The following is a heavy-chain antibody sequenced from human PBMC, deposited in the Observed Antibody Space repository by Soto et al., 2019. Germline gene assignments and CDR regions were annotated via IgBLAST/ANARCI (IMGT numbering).Heavy chain of an antibody. V-gene: IGHV3-30*18. CDR2: ISYEGRKK. CDR1: GFTFSSYG. Sequence: QVQLVESGGGVVQPGGSLRLSCAASGFTFSSYGMHWVRQAPGKGLGWVTVISYEGRKKYYADSVKGRFTVSRDNSRDTLYLQMNSLRAEDTAVYYCAKDIDTAVAMFLSYGLDVWGQGTTVTVSS. J-gene: IGHJ6*02. D-gene: IGHD5-18*01. CDR3: AKDIDTAVAMFLSYGLDV.